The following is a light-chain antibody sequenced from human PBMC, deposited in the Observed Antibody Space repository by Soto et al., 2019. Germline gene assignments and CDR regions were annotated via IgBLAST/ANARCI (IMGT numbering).Light chain of an antibody. V-gene: IGKV1-39*01. CDR1: QNIRDF. CDR3: HQTYSTPPA. J-gene: IGKJ1*01. Sequence: DIQMTQSASSLSASLGDRVSIPCRASQNIRDFFNWYQRKPGKAPELLIFSASSLQSGVPSRFSGSGSGTDFTLPIGRLQREEFATYFCHQTYSTPPAFGQGTRVEI. CDR2: SAS.